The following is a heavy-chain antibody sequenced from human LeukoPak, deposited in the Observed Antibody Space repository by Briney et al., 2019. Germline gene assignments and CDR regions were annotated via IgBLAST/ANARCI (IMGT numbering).Heavy chain of an antibody. J-gene: IGHJ4*02. CDR2: IIPIFGTA. D-gene: IGHD3-22*01. CDR1: GGTFSSYA. V-gene: IGHV1-69*13. CDR3: AREVEGLLHAFDY. Sequence: SVKVSCKASGGTFSSYAISWVRQAPGQGLEWMGGIIPIFGTANYAQKFQGRVTITADESTSTAYMELSSLRSEDTAVYYCAREVEGLLHAFDYWGQGTLVTVSS.